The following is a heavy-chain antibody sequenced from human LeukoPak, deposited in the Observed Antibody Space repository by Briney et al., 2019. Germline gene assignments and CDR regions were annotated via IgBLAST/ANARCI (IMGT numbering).Heavy chain of an antibody. CDR1: GGSISSNTYY. Sequence: KPSETLSLTCTVSGGSISSNTYYWGWIRQPPGKGLEWIGSIYYSGSTYYNPSLRSRVTISVDTSKNQFSLKLSSVTAADTAVYYCAREVVGSNRDYFDYWGQGTLVTVSS. J-gene: IGHJ4*02. CDR2: IYYSGST. D-gene: IGHD1-26*01. CDR3: AREVVGSNRDYFDY. V-gene: IGHV4-39*02.